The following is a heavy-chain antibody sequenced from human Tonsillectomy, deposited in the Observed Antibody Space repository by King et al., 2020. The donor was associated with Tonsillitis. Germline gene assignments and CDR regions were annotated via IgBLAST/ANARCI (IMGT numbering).Heavy chain of an antibody. CDR3: ARDFPYYASSGHRVNVDY. Sequence: QLVQSGGGLIQPGGSLRLSCAASGFIVSSNYMSWVRQAPGKGLEWVSVIFSGGGTYYADSVKGRFTISRDNSKNTLYLQMNSLRADDTAVYYCARDFPYYASSGHRVNVDYWGQGTLVTVSS. CDR1: GFIVSSNY. D-gene: IGHD3-22*01. CDR2: IFSGGGT. J-gene: IGHJ4*02. V-gene: IGHV3-53*01.